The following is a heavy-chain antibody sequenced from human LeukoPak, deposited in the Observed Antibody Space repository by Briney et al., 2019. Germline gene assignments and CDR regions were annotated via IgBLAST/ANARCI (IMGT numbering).Heavy chain of an antibody. V-gene: IGHV4-59*08. CDR3: AGYCGGGSFLDS. CDR2: IHYSGDT. Sequence: SETLSLTCTVSGASISSYYWSWIRQPPGKGLEWIGYIHYSGDTKYNPSLKSRVTISVDTSKNQLSPQLTSVTAADTAVYYCAGYCGGGSFLDSWGQGTLVTVSS. CDR1: GASISSYY. D-gene: IGHD2-15*01. J-gene: IGHJ4*02.